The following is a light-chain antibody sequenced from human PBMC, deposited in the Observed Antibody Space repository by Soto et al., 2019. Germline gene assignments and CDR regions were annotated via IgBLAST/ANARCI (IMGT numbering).Light chain of an antibody. Sequence: DIQLTQSPPFLSASVGDRVTITCRASQDTNTYLAWYQQKPVKAPKLLIYAASNLQSGVPARFSGSGFGTELPRVINCLQAEDSATFYWQHHTDSPYSFGQGTKLEIK. V-gene: IGKV1-9*01. CDR1: QDTNTY. CDR2: AAS. J-gene: IGKJ2*03. CDR3: QHHTDSPYS.